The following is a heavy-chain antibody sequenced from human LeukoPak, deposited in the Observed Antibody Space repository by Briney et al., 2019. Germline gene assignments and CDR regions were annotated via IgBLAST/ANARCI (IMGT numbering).Heavy chain of an antibody. CDR2: IYYSGST. D-gene: IGHD4-23*01. J-gene: IGHJ5*02. CDR1: GGSISSSSYY. V-gene: IGHV4-39*01. CDR3: ARHDSYYGGNPGRP. Sequence: KTSETLSLTCTVSGGSISSSSYYWGWIRQPPGKGLEWIGSIYYSGSTYYNPSLKSRVTISVDTSKNQFSLKLSSVTAADTAVYYCARHDSYYGGNPGRPWGQGTLVTVSS.